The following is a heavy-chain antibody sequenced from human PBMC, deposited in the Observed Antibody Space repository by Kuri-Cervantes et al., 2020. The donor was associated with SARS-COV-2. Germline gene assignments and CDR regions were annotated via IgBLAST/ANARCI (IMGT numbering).Heavy chain of an antibody. D-gene: IGHD2-15*01. J-gene: IGHJ4*02. V-gene: IGHV3-48*01. CDR1: GFTFSSYS. CDR3: ARGLGYCSGGSCYSRSSSDY. CDR2: ISSSSSTI. Sequence: LSLTCAAPGFTFSSYSMNWVRQAPGKGLEWVSYISSSSSTIYYADSVKGRFTISRDNANNSLYLQMNSLRAEDTAVYYCARGLGYCSGGSCYSRSSSDYWGQGTLVTVSS.